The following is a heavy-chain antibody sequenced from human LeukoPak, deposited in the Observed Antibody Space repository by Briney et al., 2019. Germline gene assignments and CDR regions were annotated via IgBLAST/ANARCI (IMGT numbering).Heavy chain of an antibody. V-gene: IGHV3-23*01. CDR2: ISGSGGST. Sequence: GGSLRLSCAASGFTFSSYAMSWVRQAPGKGLEWVSAISGSGGSTYYADSVKGRFTISRDNSKNTLYLQMNSLRAEDTAVYYCATLGRGSMITFGGVIVIPRGEDYWGQGTLVTVSS. J-gene: IGHJ4*02. CDR3: ATLGRGSMITFGGVIVIPRGEDY. D-gene: IGHD3-16*02. CDR1: GFTFSSYA.